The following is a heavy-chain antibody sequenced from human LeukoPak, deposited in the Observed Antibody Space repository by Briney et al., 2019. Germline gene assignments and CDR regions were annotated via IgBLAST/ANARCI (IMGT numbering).Heavy chain of an antibody. Sequence: TSETLSLTCAVSRYSISSPNWWGWIRQSPGKGLEWIGYIDYSGSTNYNPSLKSRVTISVDTSKNQFSLKLSSVTAADTAVYYCARTGHPPYDILTGYWGEFDPWGQGTLVTVSS. J-gene: IGHJ5*02. CDR2: IDYSGST. CDR3: ARTGHPPYDILTGYWGEFDP. D-gene: IGHD3-9*01. CDR1: RYSISSPNW. V-gene: IGHV4-28*01.